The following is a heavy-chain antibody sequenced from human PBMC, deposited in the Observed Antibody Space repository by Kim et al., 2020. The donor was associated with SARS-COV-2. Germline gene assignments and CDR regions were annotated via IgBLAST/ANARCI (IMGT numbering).Heavy chain of an antibody. Sequence: SETLSLTCTVSGGSISSYYWSWIRQPPGKGLEWIGYIYYSGSTNYNPSLKSRVTISVDTSKNQFSLKLSSVTAADTAVYYCARAGYGDYEYFEFWGLGTLVTVSS. V-gene: IGHV4-59*01. D-gene: IGHD4-17*01. CDR1: GGSISSYY. J-gene: IGHJ2*01. CDR2: IYYSGST. CDR3: ARAGYGDYEYFEF.